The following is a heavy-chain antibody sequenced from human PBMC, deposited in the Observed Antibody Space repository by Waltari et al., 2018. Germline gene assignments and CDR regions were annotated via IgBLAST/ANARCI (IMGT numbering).Heavy chain of an antibody. Sequence: EVQLLESGGGLVQPGGSLRLSCAASGFTFSSYAVSWVRQAPGKGLGWGSAISGSDGSTYYADSGKGLFTSSRDNSKNTLYLQMNSLRAEDTAVYYCAKEINHWNYFDYWGQGTLVTVSS. J-gene: IGHJ4*02. CDR2: ISGSDGST. V-gene: IGHV3-23*01. D-gene: IGHD1-1*01. CDR3: AKEINHWNYFDY. CDR1: GFTFSSYA.